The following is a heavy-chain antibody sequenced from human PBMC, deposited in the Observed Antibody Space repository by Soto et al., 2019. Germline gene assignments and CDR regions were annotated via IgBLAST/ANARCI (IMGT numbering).Heavy chain of an antibody. CDR3: ATGLSGYSPGDYYYYYGMDV. Sequence: QVQLVQSGAEVKKPGASVKVSCKASGYTFTGYYMHWVRQAPGQGLEWMGWINPNSGGTNYAQKFQGWVTMTRDPSISTAYMELSRLRSDDTAVYYCATGLSGYSPGDYYYYYGMDVWGQGTTVTVSS. CDR2: INPNSGGT. CDR1: GYTFTGYY. J-gene: IGHJ6*02. D-gene: IGHD3-3*01. V-gene: IGHV1-2*04.